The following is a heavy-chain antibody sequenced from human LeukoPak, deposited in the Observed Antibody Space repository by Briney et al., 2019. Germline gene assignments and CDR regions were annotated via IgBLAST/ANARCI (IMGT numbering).Heavy chain of an antibody. J-gene: IGHJ4*02. CDR3: ARDSAGNDY. CDR2: INQDGGEK. Sequence: GGSLRLSCAASGFTFSTYWMSWVRQAPGKGLEWVANINQDGGEKYYVDSVKGRFTISRDNAKNSLYLQMNSLRAEDTAMYYCARDSAGNDYWGQGTLVTVSS. D-gene: IGHD6-13*01. CDR1: GFTFSTYW. V-gene: IGHV3-7*01.